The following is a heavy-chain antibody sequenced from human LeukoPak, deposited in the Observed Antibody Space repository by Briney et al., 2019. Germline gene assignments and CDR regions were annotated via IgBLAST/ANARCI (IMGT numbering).Heavy chain of an antibody. CDR1: GFTFRNAW. J-gene: IGHJ4*02. CDR3: TTLTGPFDF. CDR2: VKSNTDGGTA. V-gene: IGHV3-15*01. D-gene: IGHD1-20*01. Sequence: AGGSLRLSCAASGFTFRNAWMSWVRQGPGKGLEWVGRVKSNTDGGTADYAAPVKGRFTISRDDSKNTLYMQMNSLKTEDTAEYYCTTLTGPFDFWGQGTLVTVSS.